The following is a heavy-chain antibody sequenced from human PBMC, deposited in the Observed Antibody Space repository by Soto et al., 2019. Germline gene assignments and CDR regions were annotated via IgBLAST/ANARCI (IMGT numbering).Heavy chain of an antibody. V-gene: IGHV4-39*07. CDR3: ARGIRITIFGVVTPRGMDV. CDR2: IYYSGST. J-gene: IGHJ6*02. Sequence: SETLSLTCTVSGGSISSSSYYWGWIRQPPGKGLEWIGSIYYSGSTYNPSLKSRVTISVDTSKNQFSLKLSSVTAADTAVYYCARGIRITIFGVVTPRGMDVWGQGTTVTVSS. D-gene: IGHD3-3*01. CDR1: GGSISSSSYY.